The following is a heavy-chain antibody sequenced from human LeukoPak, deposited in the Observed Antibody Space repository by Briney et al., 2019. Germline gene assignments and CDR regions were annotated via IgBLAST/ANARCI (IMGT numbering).Heavy chain of an antibody. D-gene: IGHD1-26*01. J-gene: IGHJ4*02. V-gene: IGHV4-39*01. CDR3: ARLVPVGTAIFDY. CDR2: LYFTGSA. CDR1: GDSISSSSYY. Sequence: PSETLSLTCTVSGDSISSSSYYWGWIRQPPGRGLEWVGTLYFTGSAYYNPSLRSRVAISVDTSKDQFSLRLSSMTAADTALYYCARLVPVGTAIFDYWGQGTLVTVSS.